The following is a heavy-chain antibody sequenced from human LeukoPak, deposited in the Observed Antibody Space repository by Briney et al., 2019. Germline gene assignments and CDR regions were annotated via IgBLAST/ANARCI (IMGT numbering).Heavy chain of an antibody. V-gene: IGHV3-15*01. Sequence: PGGSLRLSCAASGFTFSNAWMSWVRQAPGKGLEWVGRIKSNTDGGTTDYAAPVKGRFTISRDDSKNTLYLQMNSLKTEDTAVYYCTTHLLYYDYVWGSYRNDAFDIWGQGTMVTVSS. CDR2: IKSNTDGGTT. CDR1: GFTFSNAW. D-gene: IGHD3-16*02. J-gene: IGHJ3*02. CDR3: TTHLLYYDYVWGSYRNDAFDI.